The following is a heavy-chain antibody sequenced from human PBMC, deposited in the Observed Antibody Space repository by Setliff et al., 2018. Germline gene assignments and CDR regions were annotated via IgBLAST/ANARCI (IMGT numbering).Heavy chain of an antibody. D-gene: IGHD2-8*01. CDR3: ARAGGTYCSNGVCHNWFDP. V-gene: IGHV1-2*02. CDR1: GFTLSDYF. J-gene: IGHJ5*02. CDR2: INPNSGGT. Sequence: GSVKVSCKASGFTLSDYFIHWVRQAPGQGLEWMGWINPNSGGTDYAQRFQGRVTMTRDTSISTAYMELNRLTSDDAAMYYCARAGGTYCSNGVCHNWFDPWGQGTLVTVSS.